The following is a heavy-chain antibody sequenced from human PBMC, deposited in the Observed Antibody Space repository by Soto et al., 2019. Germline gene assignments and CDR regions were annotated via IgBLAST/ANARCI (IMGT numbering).Heavy chain of an antibody. D-gene: IGHD2-2*01. CDR3: ARSDQLLYYYYGIDV. CDR1: GGSISSGGYY. J-gene: IGHJ6*02. CDR2: IYYSGST. Sequence: SETLSLTCTVSGGSISSGGYYWSWIRQHPGKGLEWIGYIYYSGSTYYNPSLKSRVTISVDTSKNQFSLKLSSVTAADTAVYYCARSDQLLYYYYGIDVWGQGTTVTVSS. V-gene: IGHV4-31*03.